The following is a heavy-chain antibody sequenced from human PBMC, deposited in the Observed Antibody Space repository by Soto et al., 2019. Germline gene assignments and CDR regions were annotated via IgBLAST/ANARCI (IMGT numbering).Heavy chain of an antibody. D-gene: IGHD3-3*01. Sequence: QVQLVQSGAEGKKPGASVTISCTASGYTFTNYYLHWVRQAAGQRLEWMGLINASGGSTRYAHKVQDRVVITTDTSTNTVYMELRRLRSEDTAVYYCARALRFMDPRDYYGMDVWGQGTTVTVSS. CDR2: INASGGST. CDR1: GYTFTNYY. J-gene: IGHJ6*02. V-gene: IGHV1-46*01. CDR3: ARALRFMDPRDYYGMDV.